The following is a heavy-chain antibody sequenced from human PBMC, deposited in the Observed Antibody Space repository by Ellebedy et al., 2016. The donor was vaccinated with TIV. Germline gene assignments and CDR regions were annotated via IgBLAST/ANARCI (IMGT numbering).Heavy chain of an antibody. V-gene: IGHV3-48*04. D-gene: IGHD3-3*01. CDR1: GFTFTSYS. CDR2: ISSGSTVI. CDR3: ARDGGRFFDY. Sequence: GESLKIPCAASGFTFTSYSMNWVRQAPGKGLAGVSYISSGSTVIYYADSVKCRFTITRDNANNSLYLQMNNLRAEDTAVYYCARDGGRFFDYWGQGTLVTVSS. J-gene: IGHJ4*02.